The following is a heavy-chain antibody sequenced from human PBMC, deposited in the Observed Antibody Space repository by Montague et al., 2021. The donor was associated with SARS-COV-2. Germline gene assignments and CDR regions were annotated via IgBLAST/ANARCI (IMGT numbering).Heavy chain of an antibody. J-gene: IGHJ5*02. Sequence: SETLSLTCTVSGGSISSSSYYWGWIRQPPGKGLEWIGSIYYSGSTYYNPSLKSRVTISVDTSKNQFSLKLSSVTAADTAAYYCARQGSGSYYNWFDPWGQGTLVTVSS. CDR3: ARQGSGSYYNWFDP. CDR2: IYYSGST. CDR1: GGSISSSSYY. D-gene: IGHD1-26*01. V-gene: IGHV4-39*01.